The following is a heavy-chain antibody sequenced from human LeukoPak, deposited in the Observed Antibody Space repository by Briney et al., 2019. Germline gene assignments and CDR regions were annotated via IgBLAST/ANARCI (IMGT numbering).Heavy chain of an antibody. CDR1: GFTFSSYS. D-gene: IGHD5-18*01. V-gene: IGHV3-21*01. Sequence: GGSLRLSCAASGFTFSSYSMNWVRQAPGKGLEWVSSISSSSSYIYYADSVKGRFTISRDNAKNSLYLQMNSLRDEDTAVYYCASERWDTAYVGFAYWGQGTLVTVSS. J-gene: IGHJ4*02. CDR2: ISSSSSYI. CDR3: ASERWDTAYVGFAY.